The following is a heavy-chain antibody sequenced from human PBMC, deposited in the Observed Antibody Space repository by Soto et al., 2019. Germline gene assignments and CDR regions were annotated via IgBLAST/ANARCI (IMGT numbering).Heavy chain of an antibody. D-gene: IGHD6-19*01. CDR2: IGEGGRST. J-gene: IGHJ4*02. CDR3: AKGGWSTFEN. CDR1: GFVFSSRA. Sequence: EVQLLESGGGLIQPGGSLRLSCAASGFVFSSRAMSWVRQAPEKGLEWVSTIGEGGRSTFYADSVKGRFTISRDNSQNTLYLHMNDLRDEDTAVYYCAKGGWSTFENWGQGTPVIVSS. V-gene: IGHV3-23*01.